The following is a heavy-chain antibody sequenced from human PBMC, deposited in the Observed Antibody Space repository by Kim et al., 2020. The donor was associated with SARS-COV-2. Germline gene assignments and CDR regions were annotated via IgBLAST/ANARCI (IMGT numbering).Heavy chain of an antibody. CDR2: ISGSGGST. Sequence: GGSLRLSCAASGFTFSSYAMSWVRQAPGKGLEWVSAISGSGGSTYYADSVKGRFTISRDNSKNTLYLQMNSLRAEDTAVYYCAKKVRAARMWGGYGMDVCGPGTTVT. CDR1: GFTFSSYA. V-gene: IGHV3-23*01. D-gene: IGHD2-15*01. J-gene: IGHJ6*02. CDR3: AKKVRAARMWGGYGMDV.